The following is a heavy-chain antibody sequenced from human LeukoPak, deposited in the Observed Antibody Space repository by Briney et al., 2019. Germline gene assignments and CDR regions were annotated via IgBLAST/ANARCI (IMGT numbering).Heavy chain of an antibody. J-gene: IGHJ4*02. D-gene: IGHD3-10*01. CDR1: GGSISSYY. V-gene: IGHV4-59*01. Sequence: SETLSLTCTVSGGSISSYYWSWVRQPPAKGLEWIGYISYSGTTNYNPSLMSRVTISADTSKNQFSLKLRSVTAADTAVYYCARVNYYGSGSPSGYFDYWGQGTLVTVSS. CDR3: ARVNYYGSGSPSGYFDY. CDR2: ISYSGTT.